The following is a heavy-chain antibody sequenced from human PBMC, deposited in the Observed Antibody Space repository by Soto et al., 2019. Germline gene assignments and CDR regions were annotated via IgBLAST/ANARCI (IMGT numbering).Heavy chain of an antibody. V-gene: IGHV3-33*01. D-gene: IGHD5-12*01. CDR1: GFTFSSYG. CDR3: VRAAGYSGNDYVCYYGMDV. J-gene: IGHJ6*02. CDR2: VWYDGGNK. Sequence: QVQLVASGGGVGQPGRSLRLSCAASGFTFSSYGMHWVRQAPGKGLEWVALVWYDGGNKYYADSVKGRFTISRDNSKNTLYLQMNSLRDEDTAVYYCVRAAGYSGNDYVCYYGMDVWGQGTTVTVSS.